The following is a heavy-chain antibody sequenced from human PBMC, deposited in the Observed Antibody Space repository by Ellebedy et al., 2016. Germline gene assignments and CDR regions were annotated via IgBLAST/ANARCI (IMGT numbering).Heavy chain of an antibody. V-gene: IGHV3-74*01. CDR3: TSLPTVDYYFDY. D-gene: IGHD4-23*01. J-gene: IGHJ4*02. CDR2: INSDGTMT. CDR1: GFTFSTYW. Sequence: GESLKISCVASGFTFSTYWMHWVRQVPGKGLVWVSRINSDGTMTTYADSVKGRFTISRDNAKNTLDLHMSSLRAEDTGVYYCTSLPTVDYYFDYWGQGTLVTVSS.